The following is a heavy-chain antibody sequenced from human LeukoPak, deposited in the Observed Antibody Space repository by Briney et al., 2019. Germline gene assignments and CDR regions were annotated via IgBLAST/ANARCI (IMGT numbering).Heavy chain of an antibody. D-gene: IGHD3-10*01. Sequence: GESLKISCKGSGYSFTSYWIGWVRQMPGKGLEWMGIIYPGDSDTRNSPSFHGQVTISADKSISTAYLQWSSLKASDTARYYCARLIMVRGASDYYYYYMDVWGKGTTVTFSS. J-gene: IGHJ6*03. CDR2: IYPGDSDT. V-gene: IGHV5-51*01. CDR1: GYSFTSYW. CDR3: ARLIMVRGASDYYYYYMDV.